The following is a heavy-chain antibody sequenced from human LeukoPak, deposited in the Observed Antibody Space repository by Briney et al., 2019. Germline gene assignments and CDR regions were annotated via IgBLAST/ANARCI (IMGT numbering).Heavy chain of an antibody. CDR3: AREGPGSSSSGDAFDI. V-gene: IGHV3-30-3*01. Sequence: PGGSLRFSCAASGFTFSSYAMHWVRQAPGKGLEWVAVISYDGSNKYYADSVKGRFTISRDNSKNTLYLQMNSLRAEDTAVYYCAREGPGSSSSGDAFDIWGQGTMVTVSS. D-gene: IGHD6-6*01. CDR2: ISYDGSNK. CDR1: GFTFSSYA. J-gene: IGHJ3*02.